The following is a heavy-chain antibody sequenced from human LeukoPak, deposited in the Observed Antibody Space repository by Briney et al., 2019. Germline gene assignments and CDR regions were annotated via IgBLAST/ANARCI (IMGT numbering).Heavy chain of an antibody. CDR1: GFTFSSYG. CDR3: ATRIAARQGPVDY. V-gene: IGHV3-21*01. D-gene: IGHD6-6*01. J-gene: IGHJ4*02. CDR2: ISSSSSYI. Sequence: GGSLRLSCAASGFTFSSYGMHWVRQAPGKGLEWVSSISSSSSYIYYADSVKGRFTISRDNAKNSLYLQMNSLRAEDTAVYYCATRIAARQGPVDYWGQGTLVTVSS.